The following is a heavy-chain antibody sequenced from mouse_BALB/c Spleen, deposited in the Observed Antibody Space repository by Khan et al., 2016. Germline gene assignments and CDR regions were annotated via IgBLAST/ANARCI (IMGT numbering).Heavy chain of an antibody. CDR2: ISSGSSTI. J-gene: IGHJ2*01. V-gene: IGHV5-17*02. CDR3: ARGDY. Sequence: EVELVESGGGLVQPGGSRKLSCAASGFTFSRFGMHWVRQTPEKGLEWVAYISSGSSTIYYADPLKGRFTISTDNPKNALFLQMTSLRSEDTAMYCCARGDYWGQGTTLTVSS. CDR1: GFTFSRFG.